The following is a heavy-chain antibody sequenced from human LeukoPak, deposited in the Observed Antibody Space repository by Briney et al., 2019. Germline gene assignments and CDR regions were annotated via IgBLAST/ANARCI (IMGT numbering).Heavy chain of an antibody. CDR1: GTSIRSGSYY. CDR2: MYIGGRT. V-gene: IGHV4-61*02. D-gene: IGHD6-19*01. CDR3: AREGIAVADTYYYYYMDV. Sequence: SETLSLTCTVTGTSIRSGSYYWNWIRQAAGKGLEWIGRMYIGGRTTYSPSFKSRVTISLDTTENQFSLRVRSVTAADTAIYYCAREGIAVADTYYYYYMDVWGKGTWVTVSS. J-gene: IGHJ6*03.